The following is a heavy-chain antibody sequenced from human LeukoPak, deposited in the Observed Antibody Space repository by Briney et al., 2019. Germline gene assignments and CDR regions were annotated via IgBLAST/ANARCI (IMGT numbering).Heavy chain of an antibody. CDR1: GFTFSSYA. Sequence: PGGSLRLSCAASGFTFSSYAMSWVRQAPGKGLEWVSSISSSSSYIYYADSVKGRFTISRDNAKNSLYLQMNSLRAEDTAVYYCARDAYYDSSGYFPWGQGTLVTVSS. V-gene: IGHV3-21*01. J-gene: IGHJ5*02. CDR2: ISSSSSYI. CDR3: ARDAYYDSSGYFP. D-gene: IGHD3-22*01.